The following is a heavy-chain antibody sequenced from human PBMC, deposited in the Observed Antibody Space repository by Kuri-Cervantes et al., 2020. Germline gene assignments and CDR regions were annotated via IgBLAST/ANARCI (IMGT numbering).Heavy chain of an antibody. J-gene: IGHJ6*02. Sequence: ETLSLTCAASGFTFSSYWMSWVRQAPGKGLEWVSAISGSGGSTYYADSVKGRFTISRDNSKNTLYLQMNSLRAEDTAVYYCAKGGSYDILTGYRHYYTFNTMDVWGQGTTVTVSS. CDR1: GFTFSSYW. D-gene: IGHD3-9*01. V-gene: IGHV3-23*01. CDR3: AKGGSYDILTGYRHYYTFNTMDV. CDR2: ISGSGGST.